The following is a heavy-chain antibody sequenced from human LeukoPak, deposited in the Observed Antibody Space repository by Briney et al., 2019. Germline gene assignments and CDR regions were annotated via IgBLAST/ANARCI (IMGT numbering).Heavy chain of an antibody. D-gene: IGHD2-15*01. J-gene: IGHJ4*02. CDR3: ASQGGFDD. CDR1: GFTFSSYG. Sequence: GGSLRLSCAASGFTFSSYGMHWVRQAPGKGLEWVAVISYDGSNKYYADSVKGRFTISRDNAKNSLHLQMNSLRGEDTAVYYCASQGGFDDWGQGTLVTVSS. V-gene: IGHV3-30*03. CDR2: ISYDGSNK.